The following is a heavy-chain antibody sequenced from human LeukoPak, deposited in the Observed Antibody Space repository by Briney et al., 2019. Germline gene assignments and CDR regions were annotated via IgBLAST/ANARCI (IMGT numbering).Heavy chain of an antibody. CDR2: INSDGSSI. CDR1: GFTFSNYW. Sequence: RGSLRLSCAASGFTFSNYWMHWVRQAPGKGLVWVSRINSDGSSISYADSVKGRFTISRDNAKNTLYLQMNSLRAEDTAVYYCARRMFTYSSSPFDYWGQGTLVTVSS. D-gene: IGHD6-13*01. CDR3: ARRMFTYSSSPFDY. J-gene: IGHJ4*02. V-gene: IGHV3-74*01.